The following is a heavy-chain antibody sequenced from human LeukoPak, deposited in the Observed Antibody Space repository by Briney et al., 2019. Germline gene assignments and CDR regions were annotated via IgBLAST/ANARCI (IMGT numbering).Heavy chain of an antibody. V-gene: IGHV3-23*01. CDR3: AKDQRVTGTSIYHFDY. D-gene: IGHD6-19*01. CDR2: ISGSGGST. CDR1: GFTFSSYV. J-gene: IGHJ4*02. Sequence: PGGSLRLSCAASGFTFSSYVMSWVRQAPGKGLEWVSGISGSGGSTYYADSVKGRFTISRDNSKNTLYVQMNSLTAEDTAVYYRAKDQRVTGTSIYHFDYWGQGTLVTVSS.